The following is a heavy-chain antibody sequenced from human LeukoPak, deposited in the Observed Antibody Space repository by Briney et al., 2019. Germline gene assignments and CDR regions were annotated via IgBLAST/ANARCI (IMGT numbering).Heavy chain of an antibody. D-gene: IGHD5/OR15-5a*01. CDR2: ISAYNGNT. Sequence: ASVKVSGKASDYTYTSYGISWVRRAPGQGLEWMGWISAYNGNTNYAQKLQGRVTMTTDTSTSTAYMELRSLRSDDTAVYYCVYGRESPFDYWGQGTLVTVSS. V-gene: IGHV1-18*01. CDR3: VYGRESPFDY. CDR1: DYTYTSYG. J-gene: IGHJ4*02.